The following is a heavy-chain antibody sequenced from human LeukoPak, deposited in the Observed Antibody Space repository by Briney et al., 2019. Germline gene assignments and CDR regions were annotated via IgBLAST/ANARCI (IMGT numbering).Heavy chain of an antibody. CDR3: ARDLYGVSHDY. J-gene: IGHJ4*02. CDR2: IYSSGST. D-gene: IGHD4-17*01. Sequence: GGSLRLSCATSGFTVSSNYMNWVRQAPGKGLEWVSVIYSSGSTYYADSVKGRFTISRDNSKNTLYLQMNSLRAEDTAVYYCARDLYGVSHDYWGQGTLVTVSS. CDR1: GFTVSSNY. V-gene: IGHV3-53*01.